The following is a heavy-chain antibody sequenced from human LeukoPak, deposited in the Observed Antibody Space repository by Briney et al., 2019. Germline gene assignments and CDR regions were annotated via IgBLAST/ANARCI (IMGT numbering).Heavy chain of an antibody. J-gene: IGHJ4*02. CDR2: ISGSGGST. V-gene: IGHV3-23*01. CDR3: AKAAVGAPHDFDY. D-gene: IGHD1-26*01. Sequence: PGGPLTLSCAASGLTFSSYAMSWVRQAPGKGLEWVSAISGSGGSTYYAGSVKGRYTISRDNSKNTLYLQMNSLRAEDTAVYYCAKAAVGAPHDFDYWGQGTLVTVSS. CDR1: GLTFSSYA.